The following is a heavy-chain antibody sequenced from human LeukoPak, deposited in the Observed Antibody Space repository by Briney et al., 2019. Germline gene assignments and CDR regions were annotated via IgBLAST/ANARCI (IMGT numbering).Heavy chain of an antibody. J-gene: IGHJ4*02. CDR2: IDWDDDK. V-gene: IGHV2-70*11. D-gene: IGHD3-22*01. Sequence: SGPTLVNPTQTLTLTCTFSGFSLSTRGMCVSWIRRPPGKALEWLARIDWDDDKYYSTSLKTRLTISKYTSKNQGVLTVTNMDPVDTATYYCVGVNYYDTSLGFAWGQGTLVTVSS. CDR3: VGVNYYDTSLGFA. CDR1: GFSLSTRGMC.